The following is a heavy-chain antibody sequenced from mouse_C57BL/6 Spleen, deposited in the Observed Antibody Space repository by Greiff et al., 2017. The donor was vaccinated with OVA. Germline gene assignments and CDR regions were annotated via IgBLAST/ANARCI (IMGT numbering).Heavy chain of an antibody. J-gene: IGHJ2*01. V-gene: IGHV5-4*03. Sequence: EVKLMESGGGLVKPGGSLKLSCAASGFTFSSYAMSWVRQTPEKRLEWVATISAGGSYTYYPDNVKGRFTISRDNTKNNLYLQMSHLKSEDTAMYDSARDVITTSDYFDYWGQGTTLTVSA. CDR2: ISAGGSYT. CDR3: ARDVITTSDYFDY. CDR1: GFTFSSYA. D-gene: IGHD2-4*01.